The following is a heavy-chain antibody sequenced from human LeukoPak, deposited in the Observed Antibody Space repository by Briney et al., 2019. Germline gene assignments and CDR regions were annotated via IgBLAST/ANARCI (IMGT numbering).Heavy chain of an antibody. Sequence: SETLSLTCAVYGGSFSGYYWSWIRQPPGKGLEWIGEINHSGSTNYNPSLKSRVTISADTSKNQFSLKLSSVTAADTAVYYCARSIAARPDYWGQGTLVTVSS. CDR2: INHSGST. CDR1: GGSFSGYY. V-gene: IGHV4-34*01. D-gene: IGHD6-6*01. J-gene: IGHJ4*02. CDR3: ARSIAARPDY.